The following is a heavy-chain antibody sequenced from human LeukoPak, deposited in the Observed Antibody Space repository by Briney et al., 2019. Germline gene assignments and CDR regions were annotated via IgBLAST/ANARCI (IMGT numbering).Heavy chain of an antibody. D-gene: IGHD4-17*01. V-gene: IGHV4-59*01. CDR2: IYDSGST. CDR3: ARDGRVDYGDYTFDY. Sequence: PGGSLRLSCAASGFNFGSYSMTWVRQAPGKGLEWIGYIYDSGSTNYNPSLKSRVTISVDTSKNQFSLKLSSVTAADTAVYYCARDGRVDYGDYTFDYWGQGTLVTVSS. J-gene: IGHJ4*02. CDR1: GFNFGSYS.